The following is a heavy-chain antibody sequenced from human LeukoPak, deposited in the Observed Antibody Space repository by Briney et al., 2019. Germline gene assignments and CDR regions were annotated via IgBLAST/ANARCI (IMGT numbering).Heavy chain of an antibody. CDR2: IDCSDYK. D-gene: IGHD5-12*01. J-gene: IGHJ4*02. CDR3: ARMSPRGATIIDY. CDR1: GFSLSTSGMR. Sequence: SGPTLVNPTQTLTLTCTFSGFSLSTSGMRVSWIRQPPGKALEWLAPIDCSDYKFYSPSLKPRLTNSKDTAKDQLVLTMPNIDPVDTATYYCARMSPRGATIIDYWGQGTLVTVSS. V-gene: IGHV2-70*04.